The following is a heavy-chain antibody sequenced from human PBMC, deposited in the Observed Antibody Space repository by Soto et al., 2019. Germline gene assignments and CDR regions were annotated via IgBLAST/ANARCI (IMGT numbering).Heavy chain of an antibody. CDR1: GYTFTSYG. J-gene: IGHJ3*01. Sequence: ASVKVSCKASGYTFTSYGISWVRQAPGQGLEWMGWVRAYNGNTNYAQKLQGRVTMTTDTSTSTAYMELRSLRSDDTAVYCGSRGGRRGLGKGGAFDYWGQGTMVTVSS. CDR3: SRGGRRGLGKGGAFDY. V-gene: IGHV1-18*01. CDR2: VRAYNGNT. D-gene: IGHD3-16*01.